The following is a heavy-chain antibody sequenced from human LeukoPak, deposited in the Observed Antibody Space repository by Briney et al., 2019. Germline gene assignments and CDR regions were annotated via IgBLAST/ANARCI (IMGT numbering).Heavy chain of an antibody. D-gene: IGHD6-13*01. CDR1: GGSISSYY. CDR2: IYYSGST. J-gene: IGHJ3*02. CDR3: ASLQGYSSSWFFGNAFDI. Sequence: MSSETLSLTCTVSGGSISSYYWSWIRQPPGKGLEWIGYIYYSGSTNYNPSLKSRVTISVDTSKNQFSLKLSSVTAADTAVYYCASLQGYSSSWFFGNAFDIWGQGTMVTVSS. V-gene: IGHV4-59*12.